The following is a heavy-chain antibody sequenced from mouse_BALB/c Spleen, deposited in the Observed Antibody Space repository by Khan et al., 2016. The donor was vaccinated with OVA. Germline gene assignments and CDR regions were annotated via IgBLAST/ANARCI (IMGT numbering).Heavy chain of an antibody. CDR2: IYPGSGTS. Sequence: QVQLKQSGPELVKPGASVKMSCKASGYRFTDYVISWVRQRTGQGLEWIGEIYPGSGTSYYDEKFKGKATLTADKSSNTAYMQFSSLTSEDSAVYFCARSYDDDGAWHVYWGQGTLVTVSA. CDR3: ARSYDDDGAWHVY. J-gene: IGHJ3*01. D-gene: IGHD2-4*01. V-gene: IGHV1-77*01. CDR1: GYRFTDYV.